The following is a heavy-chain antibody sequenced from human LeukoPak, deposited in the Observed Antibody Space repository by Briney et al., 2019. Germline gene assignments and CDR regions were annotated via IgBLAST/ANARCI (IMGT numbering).Heavy chain of an antibody. J-gene: IGHJ3*02. V-gene: IGHV3-23*01. CDR1: GFTFSSYA. CDR3: AKNRDSSAYYHDAFDI. CDR2: ISDSGGNT. D-gene: IGHD3-22*01. Sequence: TGGSLRLSCAASGFTFSSYAMSWVRQAPGKGLEWVSVISDSGGNTYYADSVKGRFTISRDNFKNTLYLQMNSLRAEDTAIYYCAKNRDSSAYYHDAFDIWGQGIMVTVSS.